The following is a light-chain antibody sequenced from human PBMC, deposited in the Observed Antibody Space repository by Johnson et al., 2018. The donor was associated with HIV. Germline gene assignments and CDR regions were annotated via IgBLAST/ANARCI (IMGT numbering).Light chain of an antibody. CDR3: GAWDSSLSAFV. Sequence: QSVLTQPPSVSAAPGQKVTISCSGSSSNIGNSYVSWYQQLPGTAPKLLIYDNNKRPSEIPDRFSGSKSGTSATLGITGLQTGDETDYYCGAWDSSLSAFVFGTGTKVTFL. J-gene: IGLJ1*01. V-gene: IGLV1-51*01. CDR1: SSNIGNSY. CDR2: DNN.